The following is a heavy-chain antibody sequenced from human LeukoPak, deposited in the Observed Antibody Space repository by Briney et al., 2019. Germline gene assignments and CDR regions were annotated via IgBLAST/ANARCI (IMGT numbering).Heavy chain of an antibody. J-gene: IGHJ4*02. D-gene: IGHD6-6*01. Sequence: SETLSLTCAVSGASITSFHWTWFRQPAGRGLEWIGLIYTSGSTLYNPSLQSRVAMSVDVTKNQLSLKLSYVTAADAATYYCARKDGDYWGQGTLVTVSS. CDR2: IYTSGST. V-gene: IGHV4-4*07. CDR3: ARKDGDY. CDR1: GASITSFH.